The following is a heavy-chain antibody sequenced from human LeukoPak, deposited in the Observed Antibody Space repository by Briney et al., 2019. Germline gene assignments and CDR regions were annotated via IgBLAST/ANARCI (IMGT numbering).Heavy chain of an antibody. CDR3: ARVAGPSGGYFDL. CDR1: GGSISSYY. Sequence: NSSETLSLTCTVSGGSISSYYSGWIRQPAGKGLEWIGRIYTSGSTNYNPSLKSRVTMSVDTSKNQFSLKLSSVTAADTAVYYCARVAGPSGGYFDLWGRGTLVTVSS. CDR2: IYTSGST. V-gene: IGHV4-4*07. D-gene: IGHD3-16*01. J-gene: IGHJ2*01.